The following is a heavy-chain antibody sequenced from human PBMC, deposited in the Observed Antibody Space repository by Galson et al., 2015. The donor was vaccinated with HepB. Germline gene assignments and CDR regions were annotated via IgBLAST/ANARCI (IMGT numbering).Heavy chain of an antibody. V-gene: IGHV1-2*04. D-gene: IGHD2-2*01. Sequence: SVKVSCKASGYTFTAYYMHWVRQAPGQGLEWMGWINPNSGDTDYAQKFQGWVTMTRDTSITTAYLEFRRLRYDDTAVYYCATSHCSGTTCLYFYGMDVWGQGTTVTVS. CDR2: INPNSGDT. J-gene: IGHJ6*02. CDR1: GYTFTAYY. CDR3: ATSHCSGTTCLYFYGMDV.